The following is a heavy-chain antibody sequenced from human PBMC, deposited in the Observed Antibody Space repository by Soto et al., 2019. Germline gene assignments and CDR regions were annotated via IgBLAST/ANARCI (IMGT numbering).Heavy chain of an antibody. CDR3: AAGTDYYYDSSGYYSRGPPLDY. CDR2: IIPIFGTA. D-gene: IGHD3-22*01. J-gene: IGHJ4*02. CDR1: GGTFSSYA. V-gene: IGHV1-69*13. Sequence: ASVKVSCKASGGTFSSYAISWVRQAPGQGLEWMGGIIPIFGTANYAQKFQGRVTITADESTSTAYMELSSLRSEDTAVYYCAAGTDYYYDSSGYYSRGPPLDYWGQGTLVTVSS.